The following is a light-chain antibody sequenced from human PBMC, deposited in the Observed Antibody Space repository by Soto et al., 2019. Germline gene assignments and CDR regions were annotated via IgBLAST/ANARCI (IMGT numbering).Light chain of an antibody. CDR1: QSVPSY. J-gene: IGKJ2*01. V-gene: IGKV3-11*01. CDR2: DIS. Sequence: EIVLTQFPATLSLSPGDRATLSCRASQSVPSYLAWYQQKPGQAPRLLVYDISNRATGIPARFTGSGSGTDFSITISSLEHEDSAVYYCQQRNAWPRNTFGQGTKLQI. CDR3: QQRNAWPRNT.